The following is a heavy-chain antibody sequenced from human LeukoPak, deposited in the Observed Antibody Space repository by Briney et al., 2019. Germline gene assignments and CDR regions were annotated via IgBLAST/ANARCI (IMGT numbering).Heavy chain of an antibody. V-gene: IGHV3-49*04. CDR3: SRGGVNDYGDGQYFQY. D-gene: IGHD4-17*01. Sequence: GGSLRLSCTASGFTFSDYAISWVRQAPGKGLEWIGFIRSKTYGGTEYAASVKDRFVISRDDSKTIAYLQMNSLKTEDTAVYYCSRGGVNDYGDGQYFQYWGQGTLATVSS. CDR1: GFTFSDYA. J-gene: IGHJ1*01. CDR2: IRSKTYGGT.